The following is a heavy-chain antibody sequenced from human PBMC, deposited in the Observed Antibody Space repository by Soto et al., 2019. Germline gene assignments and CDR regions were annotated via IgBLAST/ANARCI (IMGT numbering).Heavy chain of an antibody. CDR3: ARDRNDILTGYYTYYFDY. D-gene: IGHD3-9*01. J-gene: IGHJ4*02. V-gene: IGHV6-1*01. Sequence: SQTLSLTCAISGDSVSSNSAAWNWIRQSPSRGLEWLGRTYYRSKWYNDYAVSVKSRITIHPDTSKNQFSLQLNSVTPEDTAVYYCARDRNDILTGYYTYYFDYWGQGTLVTVSS. CDR1: GDSVSSNSAA. CDR2: TYYRSKWYN.